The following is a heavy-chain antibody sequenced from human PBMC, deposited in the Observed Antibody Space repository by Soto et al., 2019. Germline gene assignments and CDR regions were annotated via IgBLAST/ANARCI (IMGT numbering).Heavy chain of an antibody. CDR2: IWYDGSNK. V-gene: IGHV3-33*01. Sequence: QVQLVESGGGVVQPGRSLRLSCAASGFTFSSYGMHWVRQAPGKGLEWVAVIWYDGSNKYYADSVKGRFTISRDNSKNTFYLQMNSPRAEDTAVYYCARDADEEGPVTLGTYYYYYYYMDVWGKGTTVTVSS. CDR1: GFTFSSYG. J-gene: IGHJ6*03. D-gene: IGHD1-1*01. CDR3: ARDADEEGPVTLGTYYYYYYYMDV.